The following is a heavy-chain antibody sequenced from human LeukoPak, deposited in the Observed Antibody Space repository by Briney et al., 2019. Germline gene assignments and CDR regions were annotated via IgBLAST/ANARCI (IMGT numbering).Heavy chain of an antibody. Sequence: GASVKVSCKASRYTFTDYYMHWVRQAPGQGHEWMGWINPNSGGTNYAQKFQGRVTMTRDTSISTAYMELSRLRSDDTAVYYCARGGWSLGYCSSSSCLDWFDPWGQGTLVTVSS. CDR1: RYTFTDYY. D-gene: IGHD2-2*01. V-gene: IGHV1-2*02. J-gene: IGHJ5*02. CDR3: ARGGWSLGYCSSSSCLDWFDP. CDR2: INPNSGGT.